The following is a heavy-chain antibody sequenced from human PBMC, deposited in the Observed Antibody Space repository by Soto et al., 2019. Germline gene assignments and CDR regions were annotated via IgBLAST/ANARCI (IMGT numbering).Heavy chain of an antibody. CDR1: GFTFSVSA. V-gene: IGHV3-23*01. J-gene: IGHJ4*02. Sequence: EVQLLESGGGLVQPGGSLRLSCVASGFTFSVSAMTWVRQAPGKGLEWVSTTGLSGRTTFYGDSVKGRFTVSRDNSKNTLDLQMSSLRAEDTAVYDCATVHNTSRSFNFWGRGTLVTVSS. CDR3: ATVHNTSRSFNF. D-gene: IGHD1-20*01. CDR2: TGLSGRTT.